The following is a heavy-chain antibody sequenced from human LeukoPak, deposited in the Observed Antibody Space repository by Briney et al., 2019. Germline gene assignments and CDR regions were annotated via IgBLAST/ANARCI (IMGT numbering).Heavy chain of an antibody. J-gene: IGHJ3*02. V-gene: IGHV1-2*02. CDR1: GCTFSSYA. D-gene: IGHD3-10*01. CDR2: INPNSGGT. Sequence: GASVKVSCKASGCTFSSYAISWVRQAPGQALEWMGWINPNSGGTNYAQKFQGRDTRTRDKSIRTAYMELSRLTSDDTAVYYCARNIWFGESADVFDIWGQGTMVTVSS. CDR3: ARNIWFGESADVFDI.